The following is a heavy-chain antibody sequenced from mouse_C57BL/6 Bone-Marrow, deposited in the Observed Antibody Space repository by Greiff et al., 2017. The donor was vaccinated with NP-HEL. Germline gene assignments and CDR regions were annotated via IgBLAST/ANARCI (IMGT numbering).Heavy chain of an antibody. V-gene: IGHV1-81*01. Sequence: VQLKQSGAELARPGASVKLSCKASGYTFTSYGISWVKQRTGQGLEWIGAIYPRSGNTYYNEKFKGKATLTADKSSSTAYMELRSLTSEDSAVYFCARGFYYGSPWFAYWGQGTLVTVSA. CDR3: ARGFYYGSPWFAY. CDR1: GYTFTSYG. J-gene: IGHJ3*01. CDR2: IYPRSGNT. D-gene: IGHD1-1*01.